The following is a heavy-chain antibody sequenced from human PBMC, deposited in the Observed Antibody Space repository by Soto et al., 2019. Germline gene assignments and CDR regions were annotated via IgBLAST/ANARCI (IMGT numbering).Heavy chain of an antibody. V-gene: IGHV4-59*02. J-gene: IGHJ6*02. CDR3: ARVHSGWSSGHGLDV. CDR1: GASVSSYF. D-gene: IGHD6-19*01. CDR2: IYNSGRT. Sequence: KASETLSLTCTVSGASVSSYFWSWVRQPPGKGLEWIGYIYNSGRTNYNPSLKSRATISLDTSDNDFSLRLTSLTAADTAVYYCARVHSGWSSGHGLDVWGQGTTVTVSS.